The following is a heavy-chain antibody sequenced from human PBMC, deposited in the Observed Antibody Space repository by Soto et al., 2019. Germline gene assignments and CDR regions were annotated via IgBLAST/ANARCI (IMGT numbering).Heavy chain of an antibody. J-gene: IGHJ4*02. D-gene: IGHD3-10*01. CDR1: GFSLNTDGEG. CDR2: IYWDDYE. CDR3: AHSRTLITEDAQVGDFDY. Sequence: QITLKESGPTQVKPTQTLTLTCRFSGFSLNTDGEGVGWVRQPPGEALEWLPLIYWDDYERDSSSLKTRLTITEYPSNSQVVLIMTNMDPVDPATYYCAHSRTLITEDAQVGDFDYWGQGALGIVSS. V-gene: IGHV2-5*02.